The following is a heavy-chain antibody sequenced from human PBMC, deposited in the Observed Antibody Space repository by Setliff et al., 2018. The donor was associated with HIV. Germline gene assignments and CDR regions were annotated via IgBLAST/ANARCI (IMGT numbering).Heavy chain of an antibody. Sequence: GGSLILSCTASGFSFSTYSMNWVRQAPGKGLEWISHISLDSRAINYADSVRGRFTISRDNAKNSLYLQMNSLTGEDTAVYYCARGGYPRLWGQGTLVTVSS. D-gene: IGHD5-12*01. CDR3: ARGGYPRL. CDR2: ISLDSRAI. CDR1: GFSFSTYS. V-gene: IGHV3-48*04. J-gene: IGHJ4*02.